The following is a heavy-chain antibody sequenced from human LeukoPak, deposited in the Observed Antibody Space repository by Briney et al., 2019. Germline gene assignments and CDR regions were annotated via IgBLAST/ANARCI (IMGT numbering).Heavy chain of an antibody. CDR1: GCTIRNKY. D-gene: IGHD3-3*01. CDR3: ARDWRGEALPGYMDI. V-gene: IGHV4-59*01. CDR2: IYYSEST. J-gene: IGHJ6*03. Sequence: PSETLSLTCTVSGCTIRNKYWHWLRQPPGKGLEWIGYIYYSESTIYNPSLMSRVTILVDTSKNQFSLKLSSVTAADTAVYFCARDWRGEALPGYMDIWGKGTTVTVSS.